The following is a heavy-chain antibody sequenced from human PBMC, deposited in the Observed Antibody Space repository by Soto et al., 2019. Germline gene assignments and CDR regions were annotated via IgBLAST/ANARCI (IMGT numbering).Heavy chain of an antibody. V-gene: IGHV1-2*02. J-gene: IGHJ4*02. CDR3: AREGPEQQGFDY. CDR1: GYTFTAYY. CDR2: INPNSGGT. Sequence: RASVKVSSKASGYTFTAYYVHWVRQAPGQGLEWMGWINPNSGGTNYAQKFQGRVSMTRDTSISTAYMELSRLRSDDTAVYYCAREGPEQQGFDYWGQGTLVTVSS. D-gene: IGHD6-13*01.